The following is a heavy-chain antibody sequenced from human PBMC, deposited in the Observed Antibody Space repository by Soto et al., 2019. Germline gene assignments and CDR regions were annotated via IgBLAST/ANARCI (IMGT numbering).Heavy chain of an antibody. CDR1: EFTFSSDA. V-gene: IGHV3-23*01. Sequence: PGGSMRLSCAASEFTFSSDAMSGVRQAAGKGREWVSDISGSGDRTYFAVSVKGRLTISRDNSRNTPHLQMNSLRVEDTAVYYCAKTLLSTSWYGLHEYGSQGTLVTVSS. D-gene: IGHD6-13*01. J-gene: IGHJ4*02. CDR3: AKTLLSTSWYGLHEY. CDR2: ISGSGDRT.